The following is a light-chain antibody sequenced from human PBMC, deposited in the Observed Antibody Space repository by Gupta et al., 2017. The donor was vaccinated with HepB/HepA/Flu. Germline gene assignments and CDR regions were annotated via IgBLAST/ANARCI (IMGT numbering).Light chain of an antibody. CDR3: EQGSNCPYT. V-gene: IGKV3-11*01. CDR2: DAS. Sequence: EIVLTQSPATLSLSPGARATLSCRASQRVSSNLAWYQQKPGQAPRLLIYDASNRATDIPARFSGSGYGTDFTLTISSREPEDFAVYYCEQGSNCPYTFGQGTKVDIK. J-gene: IGKJ2*01. CDR1: QRVSSN.